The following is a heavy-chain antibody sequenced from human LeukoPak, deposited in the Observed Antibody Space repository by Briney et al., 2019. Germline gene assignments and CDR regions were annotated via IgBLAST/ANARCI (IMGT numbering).Heavy chain of an antibody. J-gene: IGHJ6*04. CDR2: INYSGST. V-gene: IGHV4-61*01. CDR3: ARDQGFVDV. Sequence: PSETLSLTCTVSGGSVSSGSYYWSWIRQPPGKGLEWIGYINYSGSTNYNPSLKSRVTISVDTSKNQFSLKLSSVTAADTAVYYCARDQGFVDVWGKGTTVTVSS. CDR1: GGSVSSGSYY.